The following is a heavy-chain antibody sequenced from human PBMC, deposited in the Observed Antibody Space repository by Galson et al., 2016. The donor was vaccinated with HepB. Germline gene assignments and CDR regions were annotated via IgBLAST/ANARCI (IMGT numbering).Heavy chain of an antibody. J-gene: IGHJ6*02. CDR3: AREKDFWSGFYGMDV. D-gene: IGHD3-3*01. CDR2: AYSATST. CDR1: GIPVGSNY. V-gene: IGHV3-66*01. Sequence: SLRLSCAASGIPVGSNYMSWVRQAPGKGLEWVSVAYSATSTYYADSVKGRFTISRDDSKNTVYLQMNSLRAEDTAVYYCAREKDFWSGFYGMDVWGQGTSVTVSS.